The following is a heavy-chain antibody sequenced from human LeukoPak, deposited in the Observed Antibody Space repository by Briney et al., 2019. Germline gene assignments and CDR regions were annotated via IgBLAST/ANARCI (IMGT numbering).Heavy chain of an antibody. V-gene: IGHV3-21*01. D-gene: IGHD2-15*01. CDR3: ARGDCSGGSCYQA. CDR1: GFTFSSYN. Sequence: PGGSLRLSCSASGFTFSSYNMNLVRQAPGKGVGGVSSISSSSSYIYYADSVKGRFTISRDNAKNSLYLQMNSLRAEDTAVYYCARGDCSGGSCYQAWGQGTLVTVSS. J-gene: IGHJ4*02. CDR2: ISSSSSYI.